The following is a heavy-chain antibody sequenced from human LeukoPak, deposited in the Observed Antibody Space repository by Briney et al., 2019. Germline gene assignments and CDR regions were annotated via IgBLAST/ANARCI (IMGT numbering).Heavy chain of an antibody. J-gene: IGHJ5*02. D-gene: IGHD2-2*01. CDR2: IIPIFGTA. CDR3: ASGVVPAAAGYNWFDP. CDR1: GGTFSSYA. V-gene: IGHV1-69*06. Sequence: SVKVSCKASGGTFSSYAISWVRQAPGQGLEWMGRIIPIFGTANYAQKFQGRVTITADKSTSTAYMELSSLRSEDTAVYYCASGVVPAAAGYNWFDPWGQGTLVTVSS.